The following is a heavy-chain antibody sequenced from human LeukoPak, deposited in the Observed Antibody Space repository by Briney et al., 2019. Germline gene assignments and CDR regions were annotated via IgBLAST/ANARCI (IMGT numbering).Heavy chain of an antibody. J-gene: IGHJ4*02. CDR1: GVSVSSGSYY. Sequence: SETLSLTCTVSGVSVSSGSYYWSWIRQPPGKGLEWIGYIYYSGSTNYNPSLKSRVTISVDTSKNQFSLKLSSVTAADTAVYYCAREVADYYDSSGYYRSFDYWGQGTLVTVSS. D-gene: IGHD3-22*01. CDR2: IYYSGST. CDR3: AREVADYYDSSGYYRSFDY. V-gene: IGHV4-61*01.